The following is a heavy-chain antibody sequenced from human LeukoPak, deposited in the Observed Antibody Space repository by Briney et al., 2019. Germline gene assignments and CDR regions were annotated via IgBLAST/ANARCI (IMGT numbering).Heavy chain of an antibody. CDR2: ISSSGSTI. CDR1: GFTFSDYY. D-gene: IGHD3-22*01. J-gene: IGHJ4*02. V-gene: IGHV3-11*01. CDR3: AKLMDYYDSSGLFDY. Sequence: PGGSLRLSCAASGFTFSDYYMSWIRQAPGKGLEWVSYISSSGSTIYYADSVKGRFTISRDNAKNSLYLQMNSLRAEDTAVYYCAKLMDYYDSSGLFDYWGQRTLVTVSS.